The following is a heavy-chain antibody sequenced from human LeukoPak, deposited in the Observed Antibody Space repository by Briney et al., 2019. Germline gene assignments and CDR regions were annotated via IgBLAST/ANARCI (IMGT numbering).Heavy chain of an antibody. CDR3: AREEATTSGAFDI. CDR1: GFTFSSYW. D-gene: IGHD1-26*01. CDR2: INSDGSST. Sequence: GGSLRLSCAASGFTFSSYWMHWVRQAPGKGLVWVSRINSDGSSTSYADSVKGRFTISRDNAKNTLYLQMNSLRAEDTAVYYCAREEATTSGAFDIWGQGTMVTVSS. V-gene: IGHV3-74*01. J-gene: IGHJ3*02.